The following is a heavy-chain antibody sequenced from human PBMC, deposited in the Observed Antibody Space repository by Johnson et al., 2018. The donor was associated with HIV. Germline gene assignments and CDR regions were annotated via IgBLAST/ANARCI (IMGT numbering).Heavy chain of an antibody. Sequence: VQLVESGGGLVKPGGSLRLSCAASGFTFSDYYMSWIRQTPGKGLEWVSYISSSGTTVYNADSVKGRFSISRDNAKQSLYLQMNSRGAEDTAVDSCAKVSGYYGRWSAGWAFDIWGQGTMVTVSS. CDR1: GFTFSDYY. CDR2: ISSSGTTV. CDR3: AKVSGYYGRWSAGWAFDI. J-gene: IGHJ3*02. D-gene: IGHD3-10*01. V-gene: IGHV3-11*04.